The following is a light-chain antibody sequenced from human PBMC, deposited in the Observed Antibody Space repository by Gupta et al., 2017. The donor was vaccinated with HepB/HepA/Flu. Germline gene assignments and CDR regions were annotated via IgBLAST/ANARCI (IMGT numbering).Light chain of an antibody. J-gene: IGLJ3*02. CDR2: GNN. CDR3: LSRDSSGNYGV. V-gene: IGLV3-19*01. CDR1: SLRNYR. Sequence: SSELTQDPAVSVALGQTVRITCQGDSLRNYRASWYQQKPGQAPIVVIYGNNNRPSGIPDRFSASKSGATASLNIXVXQAEDEXDYYWLSRDSSGNYGVFGGGTKVTVL.